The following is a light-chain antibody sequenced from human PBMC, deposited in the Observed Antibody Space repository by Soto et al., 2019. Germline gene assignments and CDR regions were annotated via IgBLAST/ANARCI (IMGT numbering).Light chain of an antibody. CDR2: GVN. CDR1: SSDVGGYNY. J-gene: IGLJ2*01. V-gene: IGLV2-11*01. Sequence: QSALTQPRSVTGSPGQSVTISCTGTSSDVGGYNYVSWYQQHPGKAPKVMIYGVNKRPSGVPDRFSGSKSGNTASLTISGLQAEDEADYYCCSYAGSYTVIFGGGTKLTVL. CDR3: CSYAGSYTVI.